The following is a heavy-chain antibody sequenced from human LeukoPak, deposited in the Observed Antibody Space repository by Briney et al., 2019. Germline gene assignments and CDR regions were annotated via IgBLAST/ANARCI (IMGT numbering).Heavy chain of an antibody. V-gene: IGHV4-39*07. J-gene: IGHJ4*02. CDR1: GGSISSSSYY. Sequence: SETLSLTCTVSGGSISSSSYYWGWIRQPPGKGLEWIGSIYYSGSTYFNPSLKSRVTISVDTSKNQFSLKLSSVTAADTAVYYCARESYYDSSGYYRYYFDYWGQGTLVTVSS. CDR3: ARESYYDSSGYYRYYFDY. CDR2: IYYSGST. D-gene: IGHD3-22*01.